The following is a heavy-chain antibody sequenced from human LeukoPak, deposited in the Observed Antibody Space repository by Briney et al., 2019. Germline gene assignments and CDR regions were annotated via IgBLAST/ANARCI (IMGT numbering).Heavy chain of an antibody. V-gene: IGHV1-69*02. CDR1: GYTFAGYY. CDR2: IIPILGIA. Sequence: GASVKVSCKASGYTFAGYYMHWVRQAPGQGLEWMGRIIPILGIANYAQKFQGRVTITADKSTSTAYMELSSLRSEDTAVYYCASRYYYGSGSYYHVWGQGTTVTVSS. J-gene: IGHJ6*02. D-gene: IGHD3-10*01. CDR3: ASRYYYGSGSYYHV.